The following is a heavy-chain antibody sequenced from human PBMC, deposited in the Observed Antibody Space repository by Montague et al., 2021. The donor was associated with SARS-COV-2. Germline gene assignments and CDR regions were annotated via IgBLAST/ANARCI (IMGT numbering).Heavy chain of an antibody. CDR1: GFTFSDSC. Sequence: SLRLSCAASGFTFSDSCMSWVRQAPGRGLEWIAYMSSSGHFASYADSVKGRFTISRDNAKNSLYLQMNSLRAEDTAMYYCARDLWDAQSGMDVWGQGTTVTVSS. V-gene: IGHV3-11*06. CDR2: MSSSGHFA. J-gene: IGHJ6*02. CDR3: ARDLWDAQSGMDV. D-gene: IGHD1-26*01.